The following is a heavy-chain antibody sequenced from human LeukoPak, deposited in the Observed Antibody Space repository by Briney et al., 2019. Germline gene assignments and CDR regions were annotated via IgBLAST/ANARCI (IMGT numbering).Heavy chain of an antibody. V-gene: IGHV4-39*07. Sequence: SETLSLTCTVSGGSISSSSYYWGWIRQPPGKGLEWIGSIYYSGSTYYNTSLKSRVTISVDTSKNQFSLKLSSVTAADTAVYYCARTRVTRKFSPVDYWGQGTLVTVSS. D-gene: IGHD4-11*01. CDR3: ARTRVTRKFSPVDY. J-gene: IGHJ4*02. CDR1: GGSISSSSYY. CDR2: IYYSGST.